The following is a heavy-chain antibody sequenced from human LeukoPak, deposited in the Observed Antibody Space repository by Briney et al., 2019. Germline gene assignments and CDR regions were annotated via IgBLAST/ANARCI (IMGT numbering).Heavy chain of an antibody. CDR2: IYPGDSDT. Sequence: GESLKISCKGSGYSFTNYWIGWVRQMPGKGLEWMGIIYPGDSDTRYSPSFQGHVTISADKSISTAYLQWSSLKASDTAMYYCARRHYYDSGGGGAFDIWGQGTMVTVSS. CDR1: GYSFTNYW. V-gene: IGHV5-51*01. J-gene: IGHJ3*02. CDR3: ARRHYYDSGGGGAFDI. D-gene: IGHD3-22*01.